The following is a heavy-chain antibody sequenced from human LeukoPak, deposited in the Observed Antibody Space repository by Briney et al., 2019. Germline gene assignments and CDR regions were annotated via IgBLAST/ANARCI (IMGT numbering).Heavy chain of an antibody. CDR3: ARDARGYCSSTSCYESYYYYGMDV. J-gene: IGHJ6*02. Sequence: GASVKVSCKASGYTFTSYGISWVRQAPGQGLEWMGWISAYNGNTNYAQKLQGRATMTTDTSTSTAYMELRSLRSDDTAVYYCARDARGYCSSTSCYESYYYYGMDVWGQGTTVTVSS. CDR1: GYTFTSYG. V-gene: IGHV1-18*01. CDR2: ISAYNGNT. D-gene: IGHD2-2*01.